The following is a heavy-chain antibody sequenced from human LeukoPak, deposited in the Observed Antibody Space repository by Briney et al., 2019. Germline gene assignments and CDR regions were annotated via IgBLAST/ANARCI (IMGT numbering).Heavy chain of an antibody. D-gene: IGHD2-2*01. CDR2: INPSGGST. J-gene: IGHJ6*02. Sequence: GASVKVSCKASGYTFTSYYMHWVRQAPGQGLEWMGIINPSGGSTSYAQKFQGRVTMTRDTSTSTVYMELSSLRSEDTAVYYCASPVVPAAVTPYYNYYGMDVRGQGTTVTVSS. CDR3: ASPVVPAAVTPYYNYYGMDV. CDR1: GYTFTSYY. V-gene: IGHV1-46*01.